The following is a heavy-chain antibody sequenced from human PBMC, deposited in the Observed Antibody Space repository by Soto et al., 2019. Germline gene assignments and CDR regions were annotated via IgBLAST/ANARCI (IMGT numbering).Heavy chain of an antibody. J-gene: IGHJ5*02. CDR2: ISYDGTYK. D-gene: IGHD1-1*01. CDR3: VRCWGTGDGSNLGYNWFDP. CDR1: GFTVTGYS. Sequence: QEQVVESGGGVVQPGRSLRLSCAASGFTVTGYSMHWVRQAPGKGLEWVALISYDGTYKDYADSVKGRFSISRDYSNKALYLQMNSLTTEDTAVYYCVRCWGTGDGSNLGYNWFDPWGQGTLVIVSS. V-gene: IGHV3-30-3*01.